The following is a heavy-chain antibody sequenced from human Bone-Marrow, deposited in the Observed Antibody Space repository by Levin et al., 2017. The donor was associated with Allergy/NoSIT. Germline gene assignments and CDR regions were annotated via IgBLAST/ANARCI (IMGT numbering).Heavy chain of an antibody. Sequence: ASVKVSCKASGYTFSAQYIQWVRQAPGQGLEWMAWINFRSGAADYATKFRGWVTVTRDTSTSTVTLHLRTLKFDDTAVYYCARSEEVSYYPMDVWGQGTTVTVSS. CDR3: ARSEEVSYYPMDV. CDR1: GYTFSAQY. J-gene: IGHJ6*02. V-gene: IGHV1-2*04. CDR2: INFRSGAA.